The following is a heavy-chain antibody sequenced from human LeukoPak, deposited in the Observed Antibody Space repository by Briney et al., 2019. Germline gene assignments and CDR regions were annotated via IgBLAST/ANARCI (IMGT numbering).Heavy chain of an antibody. CDR3: ARGPSTVTTDYFDY. D-gene: IGHD4-11*01. J-gene: IGHJ4*02. CDR2: ISSSGSTI. CDR1: GFTFSGYE. Sequence: GGSLRLSCAASGFTFSGYEVNWVRQAPGKGLEWVSYISSSGSTIYYADSVKGRFTISRDSAKNSLYLQMNSLRAEDTAVYYCARGPSTVTTDYFDYWGQGTLVTVSS. V-gene: IGHV3-48*03.